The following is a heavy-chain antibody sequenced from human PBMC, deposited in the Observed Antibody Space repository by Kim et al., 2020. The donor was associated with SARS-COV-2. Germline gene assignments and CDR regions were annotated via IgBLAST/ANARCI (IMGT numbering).Heavy chain of an antibody. D-gene: IGHD6-13*01. V-gene: IGHV3-11*01. Sequence: GGSLRLSCAASGFTFSDYYMSWIRQAPGKGLEWVSYISSSGSTIYYADSVKGRFTISRDNAKNSLYLQMNSLRAEDTAVYYCAREAFPCSSWTYYYYYGMDVWGQGTTVTVSS. CDR1: GFTFSDYY. CDR3: AREAFPCSSWTYYYYYGMDV. CDR2: ISSSGSTI. J-gene: IGHJ6*02.